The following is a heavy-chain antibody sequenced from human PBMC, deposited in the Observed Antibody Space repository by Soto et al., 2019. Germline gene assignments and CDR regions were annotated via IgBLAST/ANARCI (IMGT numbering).Heavy chain of an antibody. Sequence: PGESLKISCKGSGYSFTSYWIGWVRQMPGKGLEWMGIIYPGDSDTRYSPSFQGQVTISADKSISTAYLQWSSLKASDTAMYYCARQGYYGSGSSQYYYYGMDVWAQGTTVTVSS. J-gene: IGHJ6*02. V-gene: IGHV5-51*01. CDR2: IYPGDSDT. D-gene: IGHD3-10*01. CDR1: GYSFTSYW. CDR3: ARQGYYGSGSSQYYYYGMDV.